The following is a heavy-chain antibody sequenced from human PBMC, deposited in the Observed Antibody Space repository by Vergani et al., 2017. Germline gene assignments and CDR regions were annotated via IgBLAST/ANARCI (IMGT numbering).Heavy chain of an antibody. CDR2: IIPIFGTA. J-gene: IGHJ6*03. D-gene: IGHD3-22*01. CDR3: ARHVTGYSSGYYHYMDV. Sequence: QVQLVQSGAEVKKPGSSVKVSCKASGGTFSSYAISWVRQAPGQGLEWLGGIIPIFGTANYAQKFKGRVTITADECTSTAYMELSSLRSEDTAVDYCARHVTGYSSGYYHYMDVWGKGTTVTVSS. CDR1: GGTFSSYA. V-gene: IGHV1-69*12.